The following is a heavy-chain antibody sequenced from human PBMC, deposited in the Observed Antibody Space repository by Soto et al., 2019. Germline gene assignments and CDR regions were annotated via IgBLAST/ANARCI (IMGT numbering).Heavy chain of an antibody. V-gene: IGHV3-30*18. J-gene: IGHJ4*02. CDR1: GFTFSSYG. CDR3: AKDRADGYSGSYFDY. D-gene: IGHD5-12*01. CDR2: ISYDGSNK. Sequence: QVQLVESGGGVVQPGRSLRLSCAASGFTFSSYGMHWVRQAPGKGLEWVAVISYDGSNKYYADSVKGRFTISRDNSKNTLYLQMNSLRAEDTAEYYCAKDRADGYSGSYFDYWGQGTLVTVSS.